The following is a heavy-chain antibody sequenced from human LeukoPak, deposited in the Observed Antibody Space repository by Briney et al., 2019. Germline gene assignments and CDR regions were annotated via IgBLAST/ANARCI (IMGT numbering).Heavy chain of an antibody. Sequence: PSETLSLTCTVSGGSISSYYWSWIRQPPGKGLEWIGYIYYSGSTNYSPSLKSRVTISVDTSKNQFSLKLSSVTAADTAVYYCASNDARGDFDYFDYWGQGTLVTVSS. CDR1: GGSISSYY. J-gene: IGHJ4*02. CDR3: ASNDARGDFDYFDY. V-gene: IGHV4-59*01. CDR2: IYYSGST. D-gene: IGHD1-1*01.